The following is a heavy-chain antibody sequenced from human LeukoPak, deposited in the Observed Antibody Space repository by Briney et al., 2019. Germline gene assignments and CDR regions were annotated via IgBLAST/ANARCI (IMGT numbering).Heavy chain of an antibody. V-gene: IGHV3-7*01. CDR1: GFTFSGHW. CDR3: TRDRSRAEDD. D-gene: IGHD1-14*01. J-gene: IGHJ4*02. Sequence: GGSLRLSCAASGFTFSGHWRSWVRQAPGKGLEWVANINQGGSDKYYVDSVKGRFTISRDNANNLLYLQMNSLRGEDTAVYYCTRDRSRAEDDWGQGTLVTVSS. CDR2: INQGGSDK.